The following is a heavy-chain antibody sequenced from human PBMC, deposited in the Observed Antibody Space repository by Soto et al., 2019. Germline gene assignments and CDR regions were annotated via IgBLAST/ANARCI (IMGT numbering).Heavy chain of an antibody. CDR3: ARDEGIVVVPAAPAGMDV. CDR1: GFTFSSYG. J-gene: IGHJ6*02. V-gene: IGHV3-33*01. D-gene: IGHD2-2*01. Sequence: PGGSLRLSCAASGFTFSSYGMHWVRQAPGKGLEWVAVIWYDGSNKYYADSVKGRFTISRDNSKNTLYLQMNGLRAEDTAVYYCARDEGIVVVPAAPAGMDVWGQGTTVTVSS. CDR2: IWYDGSNK.